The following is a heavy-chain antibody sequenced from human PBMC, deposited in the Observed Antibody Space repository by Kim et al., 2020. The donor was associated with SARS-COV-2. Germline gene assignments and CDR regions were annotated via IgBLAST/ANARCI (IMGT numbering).Heavy chain of an antibody. CDR1: GGTFSRYP. Sequence: SVKVSCKASGGTFSRYPITWVRQAPGQGLEWMGKIIPMVGTAKYAQKFQGRVSITADRSTSTSYMELSSLRSDDTAVYYCAREQDGSGSYYWFDPWGQGTLVTVSS. CDR2: IIPMVGTA. J-gene: IGHJ5*02. CDR3: AREQDGSGSYYWFDP. D-gene: IGHD3-10*01. V-gene: IGHV1-69*08.